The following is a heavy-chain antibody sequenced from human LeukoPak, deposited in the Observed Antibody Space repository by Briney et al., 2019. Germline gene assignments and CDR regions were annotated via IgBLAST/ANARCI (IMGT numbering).Heavy chain of an antibody. J-gene: IGHJ4*02. CDR1: GFTFSNYS. CDR3: ARDPKYSDSRGQRPGPDYYFHY. Sequence: GGSLRLSCAASGFTFSNYSMNWVRQAPGKGLEWVSYISSSSSVIYYADSVKGRFTISRDNAKNSLYLQMNSLRAEDTAVYYCARDPKYSDSRGQRPGPDYYFHYWGQGTLVTVSS. V-gene: IGHV3-48*01. D-gene: IGHD3-22*01. CDR2: ISSSSSVI.